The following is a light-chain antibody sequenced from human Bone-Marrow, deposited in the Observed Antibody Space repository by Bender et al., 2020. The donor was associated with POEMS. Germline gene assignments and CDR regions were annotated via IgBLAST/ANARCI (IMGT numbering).Light chain of an antibody. CDR1: SSNTGSGYD. Sequence: QSVLTQPPSVSGAPGQWVTISCTGSSSNTGSGYDINWYQHLPGTAPKLLIYGYNNRPSGVPDRFSGSKSGTSASLAITGLQAEDEGDYYCCAYVGSRTWIFGEGTKVTVL. CDR3: CAYVGSRTWI. J-gene: IGLJ3*02. CDR2: GYN. V-gene: IGLV1-40*01.